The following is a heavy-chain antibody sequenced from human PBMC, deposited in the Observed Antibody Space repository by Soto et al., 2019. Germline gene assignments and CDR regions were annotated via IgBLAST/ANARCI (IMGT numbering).Heavy chain of an antibody. CDR2: ISWNSGSI. CDR3: AKGSSGWYDSFDP. D-gene: IGHD6-19*01. V-gene: IGHV3-9*01. J-gene: IGHJ5*02. CDR1: GFTFDDYA. Sequence: GGSLRLSCAASGFTFDDYAMHWVRQAPGKGLEWVSGISWNSGSIGYADSVKGRFTISRDNAKNSLYLQMNSLRAEDTALYYCAKGSSGWYDSFDPWGQGPLGAVPS.